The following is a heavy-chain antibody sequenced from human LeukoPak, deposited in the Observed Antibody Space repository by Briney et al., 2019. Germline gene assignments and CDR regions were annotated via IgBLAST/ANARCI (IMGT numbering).Heavy chain of an antibody. CDR2: ISAYNGNT. CDR3: AKSVGTAMVMPFDY. CDR1: GYTFTSYG. V-gene: IGHV1-18*01. J-gene: IGHJ4*02. Sequence: GASVKVSCKASGYTFTSYGISWVRQAPGQGLEWMGWISAYNGNTNYAQKLQGRVTMTTDTSTSTAYMELRSLRSDDTAVYYCAKSVGTAMVMPFDYWGQGTLVTVSS. D-gene: IGHD5-18*01.